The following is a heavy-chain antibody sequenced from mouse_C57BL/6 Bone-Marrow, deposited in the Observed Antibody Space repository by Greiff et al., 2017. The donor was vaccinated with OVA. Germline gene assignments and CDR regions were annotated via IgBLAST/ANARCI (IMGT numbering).Heavy chain of an antibody. CDR2: IWRGGST. D-gene: IGHD2-3*01. CDR3: AKMGGWLLPYWYFDV. J-gene: IGHJ1*03. CDR1: GFSLTSYG. V-gene: IGHV2-5*01. Sequence: QVQLKESGPGLVQPSQSLSITCTVSGFSLTSYGVHWVRQSPGKGLEWLGVIWRGGSTDYNAAFMSRLSITKDNSKSQVFFKMNSLQADDTAIYYGAKMGGWLLPYWYFDVWGTGTTVTVSS.